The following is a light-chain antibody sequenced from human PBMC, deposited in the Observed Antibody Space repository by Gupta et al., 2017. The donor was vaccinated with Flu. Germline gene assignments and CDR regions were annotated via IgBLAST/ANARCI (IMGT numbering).Light chain of an antibody. CDR1: SSNIGTFD. J-gene: IGLJ3*02. V-gene: IGLV1-47*01. Sequence: QSVLTQPPSASGTPGQTVTISCSGSSSNIGTFDVFWYLQVPGAAPQLLIKKNNQRPAGVPERFSGSKSGTSASLAVSGLRSEDEGDYYCVVWDDSLNGRVFGGGTKLTV. CDR3: VVWDDSLNGRV. CDR2: KNN.